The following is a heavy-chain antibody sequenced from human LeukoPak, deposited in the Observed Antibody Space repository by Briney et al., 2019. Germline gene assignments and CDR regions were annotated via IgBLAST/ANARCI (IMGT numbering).Heavy chain of an antibody. V-gene: IGHV4-39*01. CDR3: ANYGYRGFFDY. J-gene: IGHJ4*02. CDR2: IYYSGNT. Sequence: SETLSLTCTVSGGSISNNNYYWGWIRQPPGKGLEWIGSIYYSGNTYYNPSLKSRVTISVGTSKNQFSLTLTSVTAADTAVYYCANYGYRGFFDYWGQGTLVTVSS. CDR1: GGSISNNNYY. D-gene: IGHD5-24*01.